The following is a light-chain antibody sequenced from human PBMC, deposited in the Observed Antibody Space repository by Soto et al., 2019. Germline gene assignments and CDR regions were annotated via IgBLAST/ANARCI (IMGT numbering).Light chain of an antibody. V-gene: IGKV1-27*01. Sequence: DIQMTQSPSSLSASVGDRVTITCRASQGTSNYLAWYQQKPGKVPQLLIYAASTLQSVVPSRFSGPGSGTDFTFTISGLQPEDVATYYCQTYNSAPSTFGQGTKVEIK. J-gene: IGKJ1*01. CDR1: QGTSNY. CDR2: AAS. CDR3: QTYNSAPST.